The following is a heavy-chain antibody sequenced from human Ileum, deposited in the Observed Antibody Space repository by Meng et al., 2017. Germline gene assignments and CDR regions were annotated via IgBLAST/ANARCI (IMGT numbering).Heavy chain of an antibody. D-gene: IGHD2-15*01. CDR1: GGSISSSCY. V-gene: IGHV4-4*02. CDR2: IYLAGSP. Sequence: QLWRQELCPGLAEPSGTLSLAGTFAGGSISSSCYWSWVRQSPGKGLELIGQIYLAGSPNYNPSLESRVTISVDKSKNQFSLRLTSVTAADTAILYCVRHGGKYFDSWGQGTLVTVSS. CDR3: VRHGGKYFDS. J-gene: IGHJ4*02.